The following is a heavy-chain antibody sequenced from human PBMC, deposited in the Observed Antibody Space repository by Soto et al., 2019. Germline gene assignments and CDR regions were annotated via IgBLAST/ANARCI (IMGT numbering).Heavy chain of an antibody. Sequence: ASVKVSCKVSGYTLTELSMHWVRQAPGKGLEWMGGFDPEDGETIYAQKFQGRVTMTEGTSTDTAYMEPSSLRSEDTAVYYCATDRPVRAFDIWGQGTMVTVSS. J-gene: IGHJ3*02. D-gene: IGHD6-6*01. CDR3: ATDRPVRAFDI. V-gene: IGHV1-24*01. CDR1: GYTLTELS. CDR2: FDPEDGET.